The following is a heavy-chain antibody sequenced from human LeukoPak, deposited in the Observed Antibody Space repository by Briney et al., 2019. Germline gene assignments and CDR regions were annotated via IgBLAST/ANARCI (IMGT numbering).Heavy chain of an antibody. J-gene: IGHJ4*02. V-gene: IGHV4-59*01. CDR2: IYNSGST. Sequence: ASETLSLTCTVSGGSISTYYWSWIRQPPGKGLEWIGYIYNSGSTNYNPSLKSRVTISVDTSKNQFSLKLSSVTAADTAVYYCARENSNSWYLDYWGQGTLFNVSS. CDR3: ARENSNSWYLDY. D-gene: IGHD6-13*01. CDR1: GGSISTYY.